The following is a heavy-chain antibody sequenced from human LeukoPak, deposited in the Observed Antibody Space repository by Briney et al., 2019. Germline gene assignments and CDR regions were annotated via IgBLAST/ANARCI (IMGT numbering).Heavy chain of an antibody. D-gene: IGHD3-10*01. CDR1: GFTFSSYS. CDR3: ARDHGSGSSTASDY. Sequence: PGGSLRLSCAASGFTFSSYSMNWVRQAPGKGLEWVSSISSSSSYIYYADSVKGRFTISRDNAKNSLYLQMNSLRAEDTAVYYCARDHGSGSSTASDYWGQGTLVTVSS. CDR2: ISSSSSYI. J-gene: IGHJ4*02. V-gene: IGHV3-21*01.